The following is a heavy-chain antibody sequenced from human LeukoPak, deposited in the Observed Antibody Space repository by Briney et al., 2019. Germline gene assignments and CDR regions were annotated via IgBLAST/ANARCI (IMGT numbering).Heavy chain of an antibody. D-gene: IGHD6-19*01. CDR2: IFPRDSDT. Sequence: GEPLKISCKGSGYSFTSYWIGWVRQMPGKGLEWMGIIFPRDSDTRYSPTFQGQVTISADKSISTAYLQWSSLKASDTAMYYCARRDSSSSGFVDYWGQGTLVTVSS. CDR1: GYSFTSYW. J-gene: IGHJ4*02. CDR3: ARRDSSSSGFVDY. V-gene: IGHV5-51*01.